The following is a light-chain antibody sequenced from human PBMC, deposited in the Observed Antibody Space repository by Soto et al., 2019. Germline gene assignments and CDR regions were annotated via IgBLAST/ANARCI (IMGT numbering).Light chain of an antibody. J-gene: IGLJ2*01. Sequence: QSALTQPASVSASPGQSITLSCTGTSSDVGGYNYVSWYQQHPGKAPKLMIYDVSNRPSGVSSRFSGSKSGNTAALSISGRQTEDEGEYFCSSYTTSRTLSFGGGTKLTV. V-gene: IGLV2-14*03. CDR2: DVS. CDR1: SSDVGGYNY. CDR3: SSYTTSRTLS.